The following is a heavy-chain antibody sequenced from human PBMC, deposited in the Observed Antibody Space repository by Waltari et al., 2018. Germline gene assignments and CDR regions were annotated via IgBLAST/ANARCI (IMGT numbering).Heavy chain of an antibody. J-gene: IGHJ4*02. D-gene: IGHD3-10*01. Sequence: EVQLLESGGGLVQPGGSLRLSCAASGFTFSSYAMSWVRQAPGKGLEWVSAISGSVGSTYYADSVKGRFTISRDNSKNTLYLQMNSLRAEDTAVYYCAKASSGSYYNALFDYWGQGTLVTVSS. CDR1: GFTFSSYA. V-gene: IGHV3-23*01. CDR3: AKASSGSYYNALFDY. CDR2: ISGSVGST.